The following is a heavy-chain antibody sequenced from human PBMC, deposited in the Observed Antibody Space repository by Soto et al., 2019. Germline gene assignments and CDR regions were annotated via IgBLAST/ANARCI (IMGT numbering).Heavy chain of an antibody. Sequence: QVQLVQSGAEVKNPGASVKVSCKASGYTFTRYGIGWARQAPGQGLEWMGWINTYNGNTNYAQNGQGRVTLTIDTSTSTAYMELRSLRSNDTAIYYCAMVDVYVTPSPQDVWGQGTTVIVSS. CDR3: AMVDVYVTPSPQDV. CDR1: GYTFTRYG. J-gene: IGHJ6*02. CDR2: INTYNGNT. D-gene: IGHD3-16*01. V-gene: IGHV1-18*01.